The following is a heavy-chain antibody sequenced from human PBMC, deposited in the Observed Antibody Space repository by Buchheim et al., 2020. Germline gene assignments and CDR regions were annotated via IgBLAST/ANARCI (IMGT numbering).Heavy chain of an antibody. CDR3: ARATAAITYYYYYGMDV. CDR1: GFTFSSYG. D-gene: IGHD2-2*01. V-gene: IGHV3-33*01. J-gene: IGHJ6*02. Sequence: QMQLVESGGGVVQPGRSLRLSCAASGFTFSSYGMHWVRQAPGKGLEWVAVIWYDGSNKYYADSVKGRFTISRDNSKNTLYLRMNSLRAEDTAVYYCARATAAITYYYYYGMDVWGQGTT. CDR2: IWYDGSNK.